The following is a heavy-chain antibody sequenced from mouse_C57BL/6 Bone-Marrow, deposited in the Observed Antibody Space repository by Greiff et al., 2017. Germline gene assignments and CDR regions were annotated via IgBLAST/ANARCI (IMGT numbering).Heavy chain of an antibody. D-gene: IGHD2-3*01. CDR1: GFTFSSYA. J-gene: IGHJ3*01. CDR2: ISDGGSYT. Sequence: EVMLVESGGGLVKPGGSLKLSCAASGFTFSSYAMSWVRQTPEKRLEWVATISDGGSYTYYPDNVKGRFTISRDNAKNNLYLQMSHLKSEDTAMYYCAREIYDGYYVPFAYWGQVTLVTVSA. V-gene: IGHV5-4*01. CDR3: AREIYDGYYVPFAY.